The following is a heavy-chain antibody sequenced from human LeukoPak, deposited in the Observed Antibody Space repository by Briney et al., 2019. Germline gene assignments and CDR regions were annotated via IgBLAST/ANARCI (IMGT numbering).Heavy chain of an antibody. V-gene: IGHV3-23*01. Sequence: GGSLRLSCAASGFTFSSYVMNWVRQAPGKGLEWVSAISGSGGSTYYADSVKGRFTISRDNSKNTLSLQMNSLRAEDTAVHYCAKGWEYAVIWGQGTLVTVSS. CDR3: AKGWEYAVI. CDR1: GFTFSSYV. D-gene: IGHD2-21*01. J-gene: IGHJ4*02. CDR2: ISGSGGST.